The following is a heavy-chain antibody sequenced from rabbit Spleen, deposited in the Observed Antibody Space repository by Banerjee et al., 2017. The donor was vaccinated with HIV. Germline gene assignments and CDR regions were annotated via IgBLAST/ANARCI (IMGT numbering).Heavy chain of an antibody. CDR3: ARDTGTSFSTYGMDL. Sequence: EQLEESGGGLVKPEGSLTLTCKASGVSFSDKDVMCWVRQAPGKGLEWIACTAGGRSAFTYYASWAKGRFTCSKASSTTVTLQMTSLTAADTATYFCARDTGTSFSTYGMDLWGPGTLVTVS. CDR2: TAGGRSAFT. D-gene: IGHD8-1*01. J-gene: IGHJ6*01. CDR1: GVSFSDKDV. V-gene: IGHV1S45*01.